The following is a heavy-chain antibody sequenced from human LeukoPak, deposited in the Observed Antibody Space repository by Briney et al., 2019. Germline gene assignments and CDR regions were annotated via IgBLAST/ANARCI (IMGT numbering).Heavy chain of an antibody. V-gene: IGHV3-7*01. CDR1: GFTFSSYW. CDR3: ARARTRDLRSFDP. J-gene: IGHJ5*02. Sequence: PGGPLRLSCAACGFTFSSYWMSWVRQAPGKGREGVGNIKQDGSEKYYVHSVKGRFTISRDNAKNSLYLQMNSLRAEDTAVYYCARARTRDLRSFDPWGQGTLVTVSS. D-gene: IGHD1-14*01. CDR2: IKQDGSEK.